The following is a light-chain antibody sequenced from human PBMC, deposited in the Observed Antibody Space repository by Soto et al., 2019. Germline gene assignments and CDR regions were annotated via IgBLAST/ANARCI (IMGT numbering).Light chain of an antibody. V-gene: IGKV1-12*01. CDR2: AAS. CDR3: QQANSCPIT. J-gene: IGKJ5*01. CDR1: QGISSW. Sequence: DIHMTESPSSVSASVGDRVTITCRASQGISSWLAWYQKKPGKAPNLLIYAASSLQSGVPSRFSGSESGTDFTLTISSLQPEDCAIYFCQQANSCPITFGQGTLLEI.